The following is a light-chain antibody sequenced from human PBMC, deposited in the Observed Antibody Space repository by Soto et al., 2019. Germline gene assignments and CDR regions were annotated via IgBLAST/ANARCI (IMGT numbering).Light chain of an antibody. CDR1: QDISHY. CDR2: GAS. J-gene: IGKJ3*01. Sequence: DIQMTQSPSSLSASVRDTVTITCRASQDISHYLAWYQQKPGKVPKLLIYGASALQSGVSSRYSGSGFGTDFTLTISSLQPEDVATYYCQNYNSFSQFTFGPGTKVDMK. CDR3: QNYNSFSQFT. V-gene: IGKV1-27*01.